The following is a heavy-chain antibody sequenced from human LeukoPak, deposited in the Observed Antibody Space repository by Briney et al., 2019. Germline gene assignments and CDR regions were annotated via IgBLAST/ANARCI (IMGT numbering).Heavy chain of an antibody. J-gene: IGHJ4*02. D-gene: IGHD4-17*01. Sequence: GGSLKPSCAASGFTFSSYGTGWVRQAPGKGLEWVSAISGSGGSTYYADSVKGRLTISRDNSKNTLYLQMNSLRAEDTAVYYCARVVDHDYGDYYLDYWGQGTLVTVSS. CDR1: GFTFSSYG. CDR2: ISGSGGST. CDR3: ARVVDHDYGDYYLDY. V-gene: IGHV3-23*01.